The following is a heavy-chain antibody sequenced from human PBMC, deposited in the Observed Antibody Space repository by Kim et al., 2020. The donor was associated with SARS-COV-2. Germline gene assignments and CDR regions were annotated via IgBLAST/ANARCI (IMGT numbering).Heavy chain of an antibody. D-gene: IGHD1-26*01. CDR2: INHSGST. V-gene: IGHV4-34*01. CDR1: GGSFSGYY. Sequence: SETLSLTCAVYGGSFSGYYWSWIRQPPGKGLEWIGEINHSGSTNYNPSLKSRVTISVDTSKNQFSLKLSSVTAADTAVYYCASCSLRAVGATNYYYYYGMDVWGQGTTVTVSS. CDR3: ASCSLRAVGATNYYYYYGMDV. J-gene: IGHJ6*02.